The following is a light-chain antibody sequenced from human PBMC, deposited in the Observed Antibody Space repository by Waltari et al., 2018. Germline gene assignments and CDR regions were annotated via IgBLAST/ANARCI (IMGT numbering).Light chain of an antibody. Sequence: DIVMTQSPDSLAVSLGEGATINCKSSQSVLYSSNNKHYLAWYQQKPGQPPKLLIYWASTRESGVPARFSGSGSGTDFTLTISSLQAEDVAVYYCQQYYSTPYTFGQGTKLEIK. CDR2: WAS. CDR3: QQYYSTPYT. V-gene: IGKV4-1*01. CDR1: QSVLYSSNNKHY. J-gene: IGKJ2*01.